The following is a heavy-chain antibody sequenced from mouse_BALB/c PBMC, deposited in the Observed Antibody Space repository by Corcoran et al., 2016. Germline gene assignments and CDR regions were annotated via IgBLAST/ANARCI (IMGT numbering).Heavy chain of an antibody. CDR3: APDYYGSSSAWFAY. Sequence: EVQLQQSGPELVKPGASVKMSCKASGYTFTSYVMHWVKQKPGQGLEWIGYINPYNDGTKYNEKFKGKATLTSDKSSSTAYMELSSLTSEDSAVYYCAPDYYGSSSAWFAYWGQGTLVTVSA. J-gene: IGHJ3*01. D-gene: IGHD1-1*01. V-gene: IGHV1S136*01. CDR2: INPYNDGT. CDR1: GYTFTSYV.